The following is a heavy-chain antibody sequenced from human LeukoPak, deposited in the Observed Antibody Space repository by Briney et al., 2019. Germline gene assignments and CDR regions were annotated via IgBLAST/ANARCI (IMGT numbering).Heavy chain of an antibody. D-gene: IGHD5-24*01. V-gene: IGHV1-2*02. CDR2: INPNSAGT. CDR1: GYPFTSYD. CDR3: ARKAGSVAGGGRERRDGYNYWNY. J-gene: IGHJ4*02. Sequence: GASVKLSCKASGYPFTSYDINWVRQAPGQGLEWWGWINPNSAGTNYAQKFQGRVTMTRDTFISTSYMELSRLRSDDTAVYYCARKAGSVAGGGRERRDGYNYWNYWGQGTLVTVSS.